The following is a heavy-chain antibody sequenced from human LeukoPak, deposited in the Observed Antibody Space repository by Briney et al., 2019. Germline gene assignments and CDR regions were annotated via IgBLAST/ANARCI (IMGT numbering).Heavy chain of an antibody. CDR3: ARARDYYDSSGYYLDY. V-gene: IGHV3-23*01. Sequence: GGSLRLTCAASGFTFSGYTMSWVRRAPRKGLEWVSSLTDNGASRHYADSVKGRFTISRDNSKNTLDLQMNSLRAEDTAVYYCARARDYYDSSGYYLDYWGQGTLVTVSS. CDR2: LTDNGASR. J-gene: IGHJ4*02. CDR1: GFTFSGYT. D-gene: IGHD3-22*01.